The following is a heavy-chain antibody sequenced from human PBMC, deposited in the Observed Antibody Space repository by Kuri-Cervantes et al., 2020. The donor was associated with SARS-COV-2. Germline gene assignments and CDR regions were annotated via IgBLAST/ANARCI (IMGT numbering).Heavy chain of an antibody. CDR3: VRGKNSFDI. CDR1: GFTVSSNY. Sequence: GESLKISCAASGFTVSSNYMSWVRQAPGRGLEWVARSRNKANRYTTEYAASVKGRFTLSRDESKNSLYLQMSSLKTEDTAVYYCVRGKNSFDIWGQGTMVTVSS. CDR2: SRNKANRYTT. V-gene: IGHV3-72*01. J-gene: IGHJ3*02.